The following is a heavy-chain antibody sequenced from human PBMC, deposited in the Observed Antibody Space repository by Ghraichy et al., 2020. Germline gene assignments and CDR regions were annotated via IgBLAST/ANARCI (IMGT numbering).Heavy chain of an antibody. CDR1: GFTFSSYW. J-gene: IGHJ6*02. D-gene: IGHD3-10*01. Sequence: GGSLRLSCAASGFTFSSYWMSWVRQAPGKGLEWVANIKQDGSEEYYVDSVKGRFTISRDNAKNSLYLQMNSLRAEDTAVYYCSREDYYGLGSYGRYYYYGMDVWGQGTTVTVSS. V-gene: IGHV3-7*04. CDR3: SREDYYGLGSYGRYYYYGMDV. CDR2: IKQDGSEE.